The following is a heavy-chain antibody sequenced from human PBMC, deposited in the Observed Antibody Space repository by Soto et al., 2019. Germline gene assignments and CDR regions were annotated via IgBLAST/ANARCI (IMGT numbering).Heavy chain of an antibody. J-gene: IGHJ4*02. CDR3: AGRDVEGTYYLDS. Sequence: QVQLVQSGAEVTKPGASVKVSCKASGYTFTTYGISWVRQAPGQGLEWMGWITAYNGNTHYAQKFQGRVTMTTDTSTSTAYMALRSLRSDDTAVYYCAGRDVEGTYYLDSWGQGTLVTVSS. D-gene: IGHD1-1*01. CDR1: GYTFTTYG. V-gene: IGHV1-18*01. CDR2: ITAYNGNT.